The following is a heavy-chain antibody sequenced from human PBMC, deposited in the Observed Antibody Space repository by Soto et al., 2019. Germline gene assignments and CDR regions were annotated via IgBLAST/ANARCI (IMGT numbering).Heavy chain of an antibody. Sequence: QVQLVESGGGVVQPGRSLRLSCAASGFTFSSYAMHWVRQAPGKGLEWVAVISYDGSNKYYADSVKGRFTISRDNSKNTLYLQMNSLRAEDTAVYYCARDLSHDSSGYSDAFDIWGQGTMVTVSS. V-gene: IGHV3-30-3*01. CDR3: ARDLSHDSSGYSDAFDI. CDR2: ISYDGSNK. J-gene: IGHJ3*02. CDR1: GFTFSSYA. D-gene: IGHD3-22*01.